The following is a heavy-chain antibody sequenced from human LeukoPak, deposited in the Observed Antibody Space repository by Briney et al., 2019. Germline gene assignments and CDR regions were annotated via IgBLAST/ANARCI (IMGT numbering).Heavy chain of an antibody. CDR2: IYSGGST. J-gene: IGHJ4*02. Sequence: GGSLRLSCAASGFTVSSNYMSWVRQAPGKGLEWVSVIYSGGSTYYADSVKGRFTISRDNSKNTLYLQMNSLRAEDTAVYYCARERRRWLQGLDYWGQGTLVTVSS. CDR3: ARERRRWLQGLDY. V-gene: IGHV3-66*01. CDR1: GFTVSSNY. D-gene: IGHD5-24*01.